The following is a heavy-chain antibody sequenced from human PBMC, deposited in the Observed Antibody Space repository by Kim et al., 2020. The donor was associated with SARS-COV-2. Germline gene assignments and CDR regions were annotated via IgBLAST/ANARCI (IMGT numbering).Heavy chain of an antibody. Sequence: SETLSLTCTVSGGSISSYYWSWIRQPPGKGLEWIGYIYYSGSTNYNPSLKSRVTISVDTSKNQFSLKLSSVTAADTAVYYCARAHSSSSGFDYWGQGTL. V-gene: IGHV4-59*01. J-gene: IGHJ4*02. D-gene: IGHD6-13*01. CDR1: GGSISSYY. CDR2: IYYSGST. CDR3: ARAHSSSSGFDY.